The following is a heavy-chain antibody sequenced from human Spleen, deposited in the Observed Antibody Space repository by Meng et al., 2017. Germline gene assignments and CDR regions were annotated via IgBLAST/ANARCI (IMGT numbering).Heavy chain of an antibody. CDR2: ISWNSGSI. CDR1: GFTFDDYA. V-gene: IGHV3-9*01. J-gene: IGHJ5*02. Sequence: SLKISCAASGFTFDDYAMHWVRQAPGKGLEWVSGISWNSGSIGYADSVKGRFTISRDNAKNSLYLQMNSLRAEDTAVYYCAKLIGGSLNWFDPWGQGTLVTVSS. CDR3: AKLIGGSLNWFDP. D-gene: IGHD1-26*01.